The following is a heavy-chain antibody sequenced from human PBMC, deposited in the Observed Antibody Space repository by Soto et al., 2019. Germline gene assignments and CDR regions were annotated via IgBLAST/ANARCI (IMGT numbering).Heavy chain of an antibody. Sequence: GESLKISCQGSRYSFTSYWIGWVRQMPGKGLEWMGIIYPGDSDTRYSPSFQGQVTISADQSISTAYLQWSSLKASYTAMYYCARRVEDDGMDVWGQGTTVTVSS. D-gene: IGHD2-15*01. V-gene: IGHV5-51*01. CDR1: RYSFTSYW. J-gene: IGHJ6*02. CDR3: ARRVEDDGMDV. CDR2: IYPGDSDT.